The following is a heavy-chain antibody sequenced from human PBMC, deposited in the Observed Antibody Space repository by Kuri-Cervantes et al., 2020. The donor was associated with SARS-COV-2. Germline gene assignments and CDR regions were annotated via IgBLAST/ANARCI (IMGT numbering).Heavy chain of an antibody. J-gene: IGHJ3*02. CDR3: AREGSSSYDALDI. CDR2: ISYDGSNK. CDR1: GFTFSSYA. V-gene: IGHV3-30-3*01. D-gene: IGHD6-6*01. Sequence: GESLKISCAASGFTFSSYAMHWVRQAPGKGPEWVAVISYDGSNKYYADSVKGRFTISRDNSKNTLYLQMNSLRAEDTAVYYCAREGSSSYDALDIWGQGTMVTVSS.